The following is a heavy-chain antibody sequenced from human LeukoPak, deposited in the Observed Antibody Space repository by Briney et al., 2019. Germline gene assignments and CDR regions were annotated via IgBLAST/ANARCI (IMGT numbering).Heavy chain of an antibody. CDR1: GGTFSSYA. Sequence: SVKVSCKASGGTFSSYAISWVRQAPGQGLEWMGGIIPIFGTANYAQKFQGRVAITADESTSTAYMELSSLRSEDTAVYYCARATYYYDSSGYSLFGYWGQGTLVTVSS. V-gene: IGHV1-69*13. J-gene: IGHJ4*02. CDR3: ARATYYYDSSGYSLFGY. CDR2: IIPIFGTA. D-gene: IGHD3-22*01.